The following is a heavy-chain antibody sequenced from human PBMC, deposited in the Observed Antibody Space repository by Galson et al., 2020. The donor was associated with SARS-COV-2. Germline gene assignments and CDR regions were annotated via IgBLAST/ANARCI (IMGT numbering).Heavy chain of an antibody. CDR3: ARDRRGSYSFVWDY. J-gene: IGHJ4*02. CDR1: GFTFSSYA. D-gene: IGHD1-26*01. V-gene: IGHV3-30*04. Sequence: QLGESLKISCAASGFTFSSYAMHWVRQAPGKGLEWVAVISYDGSNKYYADSVKGRFTISRDNSKNTLYLQMNSLRAEDTAVYYCARDRRGSYSFVWDYWGQGTLVTVSS. CDR2: ISYDGSNK.